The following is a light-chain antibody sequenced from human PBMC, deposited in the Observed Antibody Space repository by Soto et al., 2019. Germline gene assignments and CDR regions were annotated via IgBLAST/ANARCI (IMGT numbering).Light chain of an antibody. CDR2: GAS. CDR1: QGSSSW. CDR3: QQANSFPLT. V-gene: IGKV1-12*01. J-gene: IGKJ4*01. Sequence: DIQMTQSPSTLSASHGDGRSIPCRASQGSSSWLAWYQQKPGQAPKLLIYGASSSQSGVPSRFSGSGSGTDFTLTISSLQPEDFATYYCQQANSFPLTFGGGTKVDI.